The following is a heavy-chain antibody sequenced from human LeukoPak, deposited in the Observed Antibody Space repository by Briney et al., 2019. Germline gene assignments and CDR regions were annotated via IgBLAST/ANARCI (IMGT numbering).Heavy chain of an antibody. CDR3: ASRGVPYYYGMDV. V-gene: IGHV4-34*01. CDR2: INHSGST. J-gene: IGHJ6*02. CDR1: GGSFSGYY. Sequence: SETLSLTCAVYGGSFSGYYWSWIRQPPGKGLEWIGEINHSGSTNYNPSLKGRVTISVDTSKNQFSLKLSSVTAADTAVYYCASRGVPYYYGMDVWGQGTTVTVSS. D-gene: IGHD3-10*01.